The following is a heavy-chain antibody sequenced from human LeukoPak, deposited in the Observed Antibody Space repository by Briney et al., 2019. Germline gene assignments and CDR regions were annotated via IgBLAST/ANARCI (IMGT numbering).Heavy chain of an antibody. V-gene: IGHV1-69*13. CDR1: GGTFSSYA. D-gene: IGHD4-23*01. J-gene: IGHJ3*02. CDR2: IIPIFGAA. CDR3: ARDYGGNLAFDI. Sequence: SVKVSCKASGGTFSSYAISWVRQAPGQGLEWMGGIIPIFGAANYAQKFQGRVTITADESTSTAYMELSSLRSEDTAVYYCARDYGGNLAFDIWGQGTMVTVSS.